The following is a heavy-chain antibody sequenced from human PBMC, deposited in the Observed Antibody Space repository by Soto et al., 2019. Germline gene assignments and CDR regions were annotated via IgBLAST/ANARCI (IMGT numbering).Heavy chain of an antibody. D-gene: IGHD3-3*01. Sequence: SETLSLTCTVSGGSISSYYWSWIRQPPGKGLEWIGYIYYSGSTNYNPSLKSRVTISVDTSKNQFSLKLSSLTAADTGVYYWARSPMFWSGYSNNWFDPWGQVTLVTVSS. CDR2: IYYSGST. J-gene: IGHJ5*02. V-gene: IGHV4-59*01. CDR3: ARSPMFWSGYSNNWFDP. CDR1: GGSISSYY.